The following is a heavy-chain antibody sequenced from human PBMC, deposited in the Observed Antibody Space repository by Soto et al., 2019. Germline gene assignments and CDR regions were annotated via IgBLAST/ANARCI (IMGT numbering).Heavy chain of an antibody. CDR2: ISVSGGST. Sequence: GGSQRISYAASGFTFSSHAMSWVRKAPGKWLEWVSAISVSGGSTYYADSVKGRFTIPRDNSKNTLYLQMNSLRAEDTAVYYCVKGSPSHGPTVYYYYGMDFWGQGTTGTVSS. J-gene: IGHJ6*01. CDR1: GFTFSSHA. V-gene: IGHV3-23*01. CDR3: VKGSPSHGPTVYYYYGMDF.